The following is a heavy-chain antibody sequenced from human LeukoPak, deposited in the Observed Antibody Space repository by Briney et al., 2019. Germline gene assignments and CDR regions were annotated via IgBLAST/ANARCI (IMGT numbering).Heavy chain of an antibody. CDR2: ISAYNGNT. J-gene: IGHJ6*03. CDR1: GYTFTSYG. V-gene: IGHV1-18*01. CDR3: ARRVRGVRHYYYYYMDV. D-gene: IGHD3-10*01. Sequence: ASVKVSCKASGYTFTSYGISWVRQAPGQGLECMGWISAYNGNTNYAQKLQGSVTMTTDTSTSTAYMELRSLRSDDTAVYYCARRVRGVRHYYYYYMDVWGKGTTVTISS.